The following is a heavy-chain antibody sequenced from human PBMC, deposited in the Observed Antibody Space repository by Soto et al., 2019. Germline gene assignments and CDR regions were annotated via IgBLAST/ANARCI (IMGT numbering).Heavy chain of an antibody. V-gene: IGHV6-1*01. CDR1: GDSVSSNSAA. D-gene: IGHD1-7*01. Sequence: SQTLSLTCVMSGDSVSSNSAAWNWIRLSPSRGLEWLARTYYRSRWYNDYAVSVRSRITVNPDTSKNQFSLQLTSVTPEDTAVYYCAGTTSHQWYYMDVWGKGTTVTVSS. CDR3: AGTTSHQWYYMDV. J-gene: IGHJ6*03. CDR2: TYYRSRWYN.